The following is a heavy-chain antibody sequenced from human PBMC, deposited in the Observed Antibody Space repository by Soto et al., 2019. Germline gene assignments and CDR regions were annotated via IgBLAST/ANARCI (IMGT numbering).Heavy chain of an antibody. D-gene: IGHD3-9*01. CDR3: TTVISRLRYFDWLAPADAFDI. V-gene: IGHV3-15*07. Sequence: GGSLRLSCAASGFTFSNAWMNWVRQAPGKGLEWVGRIKSKTDGGTTDYAAPVKGRFTISRDDSKNTLYLQMNSLKTEDTAVYYCTTVISRLRYFDWLAPADAFDIWGQGTMVTVSS. CDR2: IKSKTDGGTT. J-gene: IGHJ3*02. CDR1: GFTFSNAW.